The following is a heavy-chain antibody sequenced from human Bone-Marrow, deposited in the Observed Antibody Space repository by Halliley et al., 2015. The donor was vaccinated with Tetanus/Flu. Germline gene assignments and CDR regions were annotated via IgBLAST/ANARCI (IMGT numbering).Heavy chain of an antibody. V-gene: IGHV3-74*01. CDR3: TRGAEAGTGRDAFDI. J-gene: IGHJ3*02. Sequence: RVYTDGTYTDFADSVKGRFPIPRDNAKNTLYLHMYALKPEDTALYYCTRGAEAGTGRDAFDIWGRGTLVTVSS. D-gene: IGHD6-19*01. CDR2: VYTDGTYT.